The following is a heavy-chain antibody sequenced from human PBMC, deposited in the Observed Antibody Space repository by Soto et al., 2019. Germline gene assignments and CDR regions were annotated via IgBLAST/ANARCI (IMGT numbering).Heavy chain of an antibody. CDR3: ARQDYNYAYFDF. D-gene: IGHD5-18*01. V-gene: IGHV5-51*01. Sequence: GESLKISCKGSGYSFTNYWIGWVCQMPGKGLEWMGIIYPGDSDTRYSPSFQGQVIISVDQSISTAYLQWSSLQASDTAMYYCARQDYNYAYFDFWGQGTLVTVSS. J-gene: IGHJ4*02. CDR2: IYPGDSDT. CDR1: GYSFTNYW.